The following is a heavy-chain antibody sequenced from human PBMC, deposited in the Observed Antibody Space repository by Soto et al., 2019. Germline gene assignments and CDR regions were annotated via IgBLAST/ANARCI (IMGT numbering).Heavy chain of an antibody. J-gene: IGHJ4*02. CDR2: INHSGST. CDR1: GGSFSGYY. CDR3: AREIAAAPAARKLDY. D-gene: IGHD6-13*01. V-gene: IGHV4-34*01. Sequence: PSETLSLTCAVYGGSFSGYYWSWIRQPPGKGLEWIGEINHSGSTNYNPSLKSRVTISVDTSKNQFSLKLSSVTAADTAVYYCAREIAAAPAARKLDYWGQGTLVTVSS.